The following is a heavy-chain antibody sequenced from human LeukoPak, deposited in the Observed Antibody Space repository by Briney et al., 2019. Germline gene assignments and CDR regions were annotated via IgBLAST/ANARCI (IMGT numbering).Heavy chain of an antibody. CDR3: ARLGRFLEWFFDY. CDR1: GFTVSSNY. D-gene: IGHD3-3*01. J-gene: IGHJ4*02. Sequence: GGSLRLSCAASGFTVSSNYMSWVRQAPGKGLEWVSVIYSGGSTYYADSVKGRFTTSRDNSKNTLYLQMNSLRAEDTAVYYCARLGRFLEWFFDYWGQGTLVTVSS. CDR2: IYSGGST. V-gene: IGHV3-53*01.